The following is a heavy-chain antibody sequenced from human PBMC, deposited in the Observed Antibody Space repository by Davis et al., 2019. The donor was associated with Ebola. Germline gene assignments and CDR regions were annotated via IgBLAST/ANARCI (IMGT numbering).Heavy chain of an antibody. CDR3: ARAFYDSSGYHWFDS. V-gene: IGHV3-48*01. D-gene: IGHD3-22*01. J-gene: IGHJ5*01. CDR2: ISSSSSTI. CDR1: GFTFSSYS. Sequence: LSLTCAASGFTFSSYSMNWVRQAPGKGLEWVSYISSSSSTIYYADSVKGRFTISRDNAKNSLYLQMDSLRAEDTGLYYCARAFYDSSGYHWFDSWGQGTLVTVSS.